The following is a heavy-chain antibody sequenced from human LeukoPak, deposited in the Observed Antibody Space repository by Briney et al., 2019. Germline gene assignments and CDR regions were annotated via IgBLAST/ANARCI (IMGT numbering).Heavy chain of an antibody. CDR2: IDPSDSYT. J-gene: IGHJ4*02. CDR1: GYSFTSYW. Sequence: GESLKISCMGSGYSFTSYWISWVRQMPGKGLEWMGRIDPSDSYTNYSPSFQGHVTISADKSISTAYLQWSSLKASDTAMYYCARQVGDCSSTSCYNNDYWGQGTLVTVSS. CDR3: ARQVGDCSSTSCYNNDY. D-gene: IGHD2-2*02. V-gene: IGHV5-10-1*01.